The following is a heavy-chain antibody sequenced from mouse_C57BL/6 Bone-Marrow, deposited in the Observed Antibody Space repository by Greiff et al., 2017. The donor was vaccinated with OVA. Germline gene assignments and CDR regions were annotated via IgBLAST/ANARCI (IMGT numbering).Heavy chain of an antibody. CDR1: GYTFTSYW. CDR3: ERGAITTDFAY. J-gene: IGHJ3*01. D-gene: IGHD1-1*01. V-gene: IGHV1-50*01. CDR2: IDPSDSYT. Sequence: QVQLQQPGAELVKPGASVKLSCKASGYTFTSYWMQWVKQRPGQGLEWIGEIDPSDSYTNYNQKFKGKATLTVDTSSSTAYMQLSSLTSEDSAVYYCERGAITTDFAYWGQGTLVTVSA.